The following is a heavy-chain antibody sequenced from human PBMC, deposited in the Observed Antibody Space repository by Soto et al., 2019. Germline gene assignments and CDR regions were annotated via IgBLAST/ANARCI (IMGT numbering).Heavy chain of an antibody. CDR2: IWYDGSTK. J-gene: IGHJ6*02. D-gene: IGHD4-4*01. CDR3: AKEGGVYSPGYYYGLDV. V-gene: IGHV3-30*02. CDR1: GFTFSSYG. Sequence: GGSLRLSCAASGFTFSSYGMHWVRQAPGEGLEGVAFIWYDGSTKYYADSVRGRFTISRDNSKNTLYLHMSSLRAEDTAVYYCAKEGGVYSPGYYYGLDVWGQGTTVTVSS.